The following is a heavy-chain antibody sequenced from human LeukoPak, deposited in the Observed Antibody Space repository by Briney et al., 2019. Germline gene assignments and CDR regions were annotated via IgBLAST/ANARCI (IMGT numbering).Heavy chain of an antibody. CDR1: GFTFSSYG. J-gene: IGHJ4*02. CDR2: ISGSGGST. CDR3: AKVVLVGAIFGPGY. V-gene: IGHV3-23*01. Sequence: GGSLRLSCAASGFTFSSYGMSWVRQAPGKGLEWVSAISGSGGSTYYADSVKGRFTISRDNSKNTLYLQMNSLRAEDTAVYYCAKVVLVGAIFGPGYWGQGTLVTVSS. D-gene: IGHD1-26*01.